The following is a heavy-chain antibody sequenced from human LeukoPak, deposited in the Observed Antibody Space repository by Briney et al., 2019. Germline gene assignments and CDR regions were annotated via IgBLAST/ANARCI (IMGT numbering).Heavy chain of an antibody. D-gene: IGHD3-22*01. CDR3: AKSYYDSSGYYYWYFDL. CDR2: ISGSGGST. J-gene: IGHJ2*01. Sequence: GGSLTLSCAASGFTFSTYDMSWVRQAPGKGLEWVSAISGSGGSTYYADSVKGRFTISRDNSKHTLYLQMNSLRAEDTAVYYCAKSYYDSSGYYYWYFDLRGRGTLVTVSS. V-gene: IGHV3-23*01. CDR1: GFTFSTYD.